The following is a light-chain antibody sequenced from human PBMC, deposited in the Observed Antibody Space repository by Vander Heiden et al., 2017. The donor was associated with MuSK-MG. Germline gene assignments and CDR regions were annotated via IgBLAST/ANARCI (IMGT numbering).Light chain of an antibody. V-gene: IGKV1-39*01. J-gene: IGKJ2*01. Sequence: DIQMTPSPSSLSASVGDRVTITCRASQSISSYLNWYQQKPGKAPKLLIYAASSLQSGVPSRFSGSGSGTDFTLTISSLQPEDCATYYCQQSYSNPRTFGQGTKLEIK. CDR1: QSISSY. CDR3: QQSYSNPRT. CDR2: AAS.